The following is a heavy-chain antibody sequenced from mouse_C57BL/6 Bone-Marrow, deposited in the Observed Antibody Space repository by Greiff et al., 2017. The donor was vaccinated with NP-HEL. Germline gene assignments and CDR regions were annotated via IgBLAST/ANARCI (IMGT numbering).Heavy chain of an antibody. D-gene: IGHD1-1*01. CDR3: TDSTTYYFDY. CDR1: GFTFSNYW. CDR2: IRLKSDNYAT. V-gene: IGHV6-3*01. J-gene: IGHJ2*01. Sequence: EVKVVESGGGLVQPGGSMKLSCVASGFTFSNYWMNWVRQTPEKGLEWVAQIRLKSDNYATHYAESVKGRFTISRDDSKSSVYLQMNNLRAEDTEIYYCTDSTTYYFDYWGQGTTLTVSS.